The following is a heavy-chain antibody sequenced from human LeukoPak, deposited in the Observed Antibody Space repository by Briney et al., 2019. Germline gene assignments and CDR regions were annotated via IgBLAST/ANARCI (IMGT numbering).Heavy chain of an antibody. CDR3: ASPGIVVIPSGFDY. J-gene: IGHJ4*02. CDR2: IYYSGST. Sequence: SETLSLTCTVSGGSISSSRYYWGWIRQPPGKGLEWIGSIYYSGSTYYNPSLKSRVTISVDTSKNQFSLKLSSVTAADTAVYYCASPGIVVIPSGFDYWGQGTLVTVSS. D-gene: IGHD3-22*01. V-gene: IGHV4-39*01. CDR1: GGSISSSRYY.